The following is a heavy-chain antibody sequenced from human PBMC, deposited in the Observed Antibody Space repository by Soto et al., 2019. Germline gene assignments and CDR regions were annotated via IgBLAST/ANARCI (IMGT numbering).Heavy chain of an antibody. J-gene: IGHJ4*02. CDR3: ARSIVVVTALDS. CDR2: MNAGNGNT. Sequence: QVQLVQSGAEEKKPGASVKVSCKASGYTFTSYAMHWVRQAPGQRLEWMGWMNAGNGNTKYSQKFQGRVTITRDTSASTASMGLSRLRSEDTAVYYCARSIVVVTALDSWGKETLVTVSS. D-gene: IGHD2-21*02. V-gene: IGHV1-3*05. CDR1: GYTFTSYA.